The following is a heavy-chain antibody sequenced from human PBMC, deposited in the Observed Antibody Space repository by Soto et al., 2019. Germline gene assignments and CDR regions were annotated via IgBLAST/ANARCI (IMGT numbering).Heavy chain of an antibody. CDR2: ISYDGSNK. Sequence: RRLSCAASGFTFSSYGMHWVRQAPGKGLEWVAVISYDGSNKYYADSVKGRFTISRDNSKNTLYLQMNRLRAEDTAVYYCAQAGVVAAINIWGQGTMVTVSS. V-gene: IGHV3-30*18. D-gene: IGHD2-15*01. CDR3: AQAGVVAAINI. J-gene: IGHJ3*02. CDR1: GFTFSSYG.